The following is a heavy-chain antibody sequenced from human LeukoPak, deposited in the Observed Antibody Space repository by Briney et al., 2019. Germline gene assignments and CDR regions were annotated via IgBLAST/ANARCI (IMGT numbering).Heavy chain of an antibody. D-gene: IGHD3-3*01. J-gene: IGHJ4*02. CDR2: ISGSGGST. CDR3: ATLPPLITIFGVVPPDY. Sequence: GGSLRLSCAASGFTVSSNYMSWVRQAPGKGLEWVSAISGSGGSTYYADSVKGRFTISRDNSKNTLYLQMNSLRAEDTAVYYCATLPPLITIFGVVPPDYWGQGTLVTVSS. CDR1: GFTVSSNY. V-gene: IGHV3-23*01.